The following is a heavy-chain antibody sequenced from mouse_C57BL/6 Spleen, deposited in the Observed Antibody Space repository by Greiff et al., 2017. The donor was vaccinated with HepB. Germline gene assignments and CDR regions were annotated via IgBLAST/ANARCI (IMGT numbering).Heavy chain of an antibody. D-gene: IGHD1-1*01. V-gene: IGHV5-9-1*02. J-gene: IGHJ2*01. CDR2: ISSGGDYI. Sequence: EVQGVESGEGLVKPGGSLKLSCAASGFTFSSYAMSWVRQTPEKRLEWVAYISSGGDYIYYADTVKGRFTISRDNARNTLYLQMSSLKSEDTAMYYCTREDYGSRYYFDYWGQGTTLTVSS. CDR3: TREDYGSRYYFDY. CDR1: GFTFSSYA.